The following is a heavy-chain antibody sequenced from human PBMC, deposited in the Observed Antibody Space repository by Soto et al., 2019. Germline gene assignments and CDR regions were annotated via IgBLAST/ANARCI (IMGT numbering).Heavy chain of an antibody. D-gene: IGHD6-19*01. V-gene: IGHV3-48*02. CDR2: ITSDTKTI. Sequence: HPGGSLRLSCVASGFTFSVYSMNWVRQAPGKGLEWFSYITSDTKTIKYADSVKGRFTISRDNAKNSVYLQMNSLRDEDTAVYYCARSVEGHFDYWGQGTVVTV. CDR3: ARSVEGHFDY. J-gene: IGHJ4*02. CDR1: GFTFSVYS.